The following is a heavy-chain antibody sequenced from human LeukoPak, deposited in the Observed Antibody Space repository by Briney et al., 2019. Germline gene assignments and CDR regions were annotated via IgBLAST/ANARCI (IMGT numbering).Heavy chain of an antibody. CDR3: ARGTTGYSSSWYGD. V-gene: IGHV3-74*01. CDR1: GFTFGSYW. J-gene: IGHJ4*02. D-gene: IGHD6-13*01. Sequence: GGSLRLSCAASGFTFGSYWMHWVRQAPGKGLVWVSRINSDGSSTSYADSVKGRFTISRDNAKNTLYLQMNSLTAEDTAVYYCARGTTGYSSSWYGDWGQGTLATVSS. CDR2: INSDGSST.